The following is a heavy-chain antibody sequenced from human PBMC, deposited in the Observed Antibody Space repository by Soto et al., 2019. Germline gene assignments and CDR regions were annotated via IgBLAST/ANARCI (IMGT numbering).Heavy chain of an antibody. V-gene: IGHV4-30-4*01. J-gene: IGHJ5*02. CDR3: VRERAVGATKADA. CDR2: IYHSRST. D-gene: IGHD1-26*01. CDR1: GGSMSSDDYY. Sequence: QVQLQESGPGLVKPSQTLSLTCTVSGGSMSSDDYYWSWSRQPPGKGLEWIGYIYHSRSTDYNPSLKSRMSISVDTSKHQFSLRLSAVTASDTAVYYCVRERAVGATKADAWGQVTLVTLSS.